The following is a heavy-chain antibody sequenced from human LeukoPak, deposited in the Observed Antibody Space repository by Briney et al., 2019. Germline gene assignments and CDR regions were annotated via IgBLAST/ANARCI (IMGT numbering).Heavy chain of an antibody. Sequence: SETLSLTCTVSGGSISSSSYYWGWIRQPPGKGLEWIGSIYHSGSTYYNPSLKSRVTISVDTSKNQFSLKLSSVTAADTAVYYCARIEDYDILTGNYYFDYWGQGTLVTVSS. V-gene: IGHV4-39*07. CDR1: GGSISSSSYY. CDR2: IYHSGST. CDR3: ARIEDYDILTGNYYFDY. D-gene: IGHD3-9*01. J-gene: IGHJ4*02.